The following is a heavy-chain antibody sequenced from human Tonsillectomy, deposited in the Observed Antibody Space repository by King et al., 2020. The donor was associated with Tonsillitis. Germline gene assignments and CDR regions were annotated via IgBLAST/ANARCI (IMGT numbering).Heavy chain of an antibody. CDR3: ARRNQDRERPFAY. Sequence: QLQESGPGLVKPSETLSLTCTVSGDSISSSRYYWGWIRQPPGKGLEWIGTIYYSGSTYYNPSLKSRVTISVDTSKNQFSLKLSSVTAADTAVYYCARRNQDRERPFAYWGQGTLVTVSS. V-gene: IGHV4-39*01. J-gene: IGHJ4*02. CDR2: IYYSGST. D-gene: IGHD1-26*01. CDR1: GDSISSSRYY.